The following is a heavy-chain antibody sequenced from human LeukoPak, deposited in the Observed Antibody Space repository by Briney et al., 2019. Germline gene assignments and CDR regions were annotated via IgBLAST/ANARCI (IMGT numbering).Heavy chain of an antibody. CDR3: AKDEVRYDSSGSTFDY. D-gene: IGHD3-22*01. CDR2: IRYDGSNK. Sequence: GGSLRLSCAASGFTFSSYGIHWVRQAPGKGLEWVAFIRYDGSNKYYADSVKGRFTISRDNSKNTLYLQMNSLRAEDTAVYYCAKDEVRYDSSGSTFDYWGQGTLVTVSS. J-gene: IGHJ4*02. V-gene: IGHV3-30*02. CDR1: GFTFSSYG.